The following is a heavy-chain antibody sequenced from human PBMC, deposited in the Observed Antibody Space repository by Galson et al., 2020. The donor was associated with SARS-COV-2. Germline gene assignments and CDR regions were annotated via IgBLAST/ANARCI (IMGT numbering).Heavy chain of an antibody. CDR2: ISSSSSYI. V-gene: IGHV3-21*01. J-gene: IGHJ4*02. CDR3: ARDEDRYCSSTSCYFGY. D-gene: IGHD2-2*01. CDR1: GFAFSSYS. Sequence: NSGGSLRLSCAASGFAFSSYSMNWVRQAPGKGLEWVSSISSSSSYIYYADSVKGRFTISRDNAKNSLYLQMNSLRAEDTAVYYCARDEDRYCSSTSCYFGYWGQGTLVTVSS.